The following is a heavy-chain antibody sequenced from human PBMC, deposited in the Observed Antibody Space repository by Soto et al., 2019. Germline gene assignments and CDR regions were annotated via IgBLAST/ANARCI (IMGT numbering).Heavy chain of an antibody. D-gene: IGHD3-10*01. V-gene: IGHV4-4*02. CDR3: GRDSLGYGSDFDI. CDR2: IYDSGST. J-gene: IGHJ3*02. Sequence: QVQLQESGPGLVKPSGTLSLTCAVSGGSISSSNWWSWVRQPPGKGLEWIGEIYDSGSTNYNPSLKSRVTISVYKSPNQFPLKLSSVTAADTAVYYCGRDSLGYGSDFDIWGQGTMVTVSS. CDR1: GGSISSSNW.